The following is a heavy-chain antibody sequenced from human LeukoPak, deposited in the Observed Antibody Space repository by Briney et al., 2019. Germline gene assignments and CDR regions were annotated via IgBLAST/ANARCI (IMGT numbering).Heavy chain of an antibody. Sequence: PSETLSLTCTVSGGSISSYYWSWIRQPPGKGLEWIGYIYYGGSTNYNPSLKSRVTISVDTSKNQFSLKLSSVTAADTAVYYCARDTRGYCSGGSCSMFDYWGQGTLVTVSS. CDR3: ARDTRGYCSGGSCSMFDY. J-gene: IGHJ4*02. CDR2: IYYGGST. D-gene: IGHD2-15*01. CDR1: GGSISSYY. V-gene: IGHV4-59*01.